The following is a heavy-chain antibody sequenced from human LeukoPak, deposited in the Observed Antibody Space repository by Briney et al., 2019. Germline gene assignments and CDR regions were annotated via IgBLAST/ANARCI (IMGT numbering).Heavy chain of an antibody. CDR1: GYTFTGYY. CDR2: INPKSGGT. Sequence: AAVKVTCKASGYTFTGYYMHWVRQAPGQGLEWVGWINPKSGGTNYAQKFQGRVTMTRDTSISTAYMELSSLRSEDTAVYYCARDTRDCSSTSCYKPDAFDIWGQGTMVTVSS. V-gene: IGHV1-2*02. CDR3: ARDTRDCSSTSCYKPDAFDI. J-gene: IGHJ3*02. D-gene: IGHD2-2*02.